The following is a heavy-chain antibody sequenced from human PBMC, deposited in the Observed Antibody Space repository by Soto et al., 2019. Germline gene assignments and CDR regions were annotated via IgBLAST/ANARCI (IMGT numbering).Heavy chain of an antibody. V-gene: IGHV4-59*01. D-gene: IGHD3-9*01. CDR1: GGSISSYY. J-gene: IGHJ5*02. CDR3: ARESGWGTYDILTGYNNWFDP. CDR2: IYYSGST. Sequence: SETLSLTCTVSGGSISSYYWSWIRQPPGKGLEWIGYIYYSGSTNYNPSLKSRVTISVDTSKNQFSLKLSSVTAADTAVYYCARESGWGTYDILTGYNNWFDPWGQGTLVTVSS.